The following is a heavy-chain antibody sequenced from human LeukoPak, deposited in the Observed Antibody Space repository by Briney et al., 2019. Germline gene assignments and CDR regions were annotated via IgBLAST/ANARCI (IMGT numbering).Heavy chain of an antibody. CDR3: ARGIAVAGTRVLWFDP. D-gene: IGHD6-19*01. CDR2: INPSGGST. V-gene: IGHV1-46*01. J-gene: IGHJ5*02. Sequence: ASVKVSCKASGYTFTTFYMHWMRQAPGQGLEWMGTINPSGGSTNYAQKFQGRVTMTSATSTSTVYMELSSLRSEDTAVYYCARGIAVAGTRVLWFDPWGQGTLVTVSS. CDR1: GYTFTTFY.